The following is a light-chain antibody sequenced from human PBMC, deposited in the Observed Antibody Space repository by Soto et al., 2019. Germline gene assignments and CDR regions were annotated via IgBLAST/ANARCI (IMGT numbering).Light chain of an antibody. CDR2: GAT. V-gene: IGKV3-20*01. CDR3: QQYGSSPLT. CDR1: QSVSFSY. J-gene: IGKJ4*01. Sequence: EIVLTQSPGTLSLSPGDRATLSCRASQSVSFSYLAWYQQKAGQAPRLLIYGATSRATGIPDRFSGSESGTDFTHTISRLEPEDFAVYYCQQYGSSPLTFGGGTKVEIK.